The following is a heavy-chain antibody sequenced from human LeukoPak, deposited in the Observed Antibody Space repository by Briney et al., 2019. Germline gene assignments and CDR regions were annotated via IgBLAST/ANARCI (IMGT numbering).Heavy chain of an antibody. V-gene: IGHV4-34*01. D-gene: IGHD6-6*01. CDR2: INHSGST. CDR3: ARVHRIAARSRYYFDY. Sequence: SETLSLTCVVYGGSFSAYYWSWIRQPPGQGLEWIGEINHSGSTNYNPSLKSRVTISVDTSKNQFSLKLSSVTAADTAVYYCARVHRIAARSRYYFDYWGQGTLVTVSS. J-gene: IGHJ4*02. CDR1: GGSFSAYY.